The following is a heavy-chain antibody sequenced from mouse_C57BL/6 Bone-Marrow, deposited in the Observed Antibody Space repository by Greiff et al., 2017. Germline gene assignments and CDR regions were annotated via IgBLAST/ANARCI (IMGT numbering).Heavy chain of an antibody. D-gene: IGHD1-1*01. J-gene: IGHJ3*01. Sequence: VQLQQPGAELVKPGASVKLSCKASGYTFTSYWMHWVKQRPGRGLEWIGRIDPNSGGTKYNEKFKSKATLTVDKPSSTAYMQLSSLTSEDSAVYYSAGKKGPGSGLRHGGWFAYWGQGTLVTVSA. V-gene: IGHV1-72*01. CDR2: IDPNSGGT. CDR3: AGKKGPGSGLRHGGWFAY. CDR1: GYTFTSYW.